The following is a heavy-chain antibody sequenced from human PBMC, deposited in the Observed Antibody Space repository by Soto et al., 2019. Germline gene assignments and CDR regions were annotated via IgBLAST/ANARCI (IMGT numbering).Heavy chain of an antibody. CDR3: AWGSGYDYWYYGMDV. V-gene: IGHV5-51*01. CDR1: GYSFTSYW. CDR2: IYPGDSDT. D-gene: IGHD5-12*01. Sequence: PGESLKISCKGSGYSFTSYWIGWVRQMPGKGLEWMGIIYPGDSDTRYSPSFQGQVTISADKSISTAYLQWSSLKASDTAMYYCAWGSGYDYWYYGMDVWGQGTTVTVSS. J-gene: IGHJ6*02.